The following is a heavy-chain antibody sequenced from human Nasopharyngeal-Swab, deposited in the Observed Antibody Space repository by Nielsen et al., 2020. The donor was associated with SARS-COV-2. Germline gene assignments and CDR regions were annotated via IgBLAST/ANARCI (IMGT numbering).Heavy chain of an antibody. Sequence: SETLSLTCTVSGGSISSSSYYWGWIRQPPGKGLEWIGSIYHSGSTNYNPSLKSRVTISVDKSKNQFSLKLSSVTAADTAVYYCARGTYCSGGSCYSVNWFDPWGQGTLVTVSS. CDR2: IYHSGST. V-gene: IGHV4-39*07. CDR1: GGSISSSSYY. D-gene: IGHD2-15*01. J-gene: IGHJ5*02. CDR3: ARGTYCSGGSCYSVNWFDP.